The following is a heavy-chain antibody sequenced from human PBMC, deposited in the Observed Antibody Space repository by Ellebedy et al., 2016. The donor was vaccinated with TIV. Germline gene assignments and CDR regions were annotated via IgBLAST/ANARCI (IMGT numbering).Heavy chain of an antibody. CDR2: MKSKTDVGTT. J-gene: IGHJ4*02. CDR3: TTDRVGVTPARFDY. V-gene: IGHV3-15*01. D-gene: IGHD1-26*01. CDR1: GFTFSNAW. Sequence: GESLKISCAASGFTFSNAWMSWVRQAPGKGLEWVGRMKSKTDVGTTDYAAPVKGRFTISRDDSKNTLYLQMNSLKTEDTAVYYCTTDRVGVTPARFDYWGQGTLVIVSS.